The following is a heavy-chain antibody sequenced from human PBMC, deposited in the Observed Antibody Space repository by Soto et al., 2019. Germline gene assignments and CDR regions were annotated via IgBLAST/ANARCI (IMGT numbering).Heavy chain of an antibody. D-gene: IGHD3-22*01. Sequence: SETLSLTCTVSGGSISSSSYYWGXXXXXXXXXLEWFGSIYYSGSTYYNPSLKSRVTISVDTSKNQFSLKLSSVTAADTAVYYCARRLYYDSSGFEGGGMDVWGQGTTVTVSS. CDR3: ARRLYYDSSGFEGGGMDV. V-gene: IGHV4-39*01. CDR1: GGSISSSSYY. CDR2: IYYSGST. J-gene: IGHJ6*02.